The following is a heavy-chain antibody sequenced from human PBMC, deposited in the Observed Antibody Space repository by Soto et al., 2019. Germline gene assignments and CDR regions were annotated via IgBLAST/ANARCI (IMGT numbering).Heavy chain of an antibody. CDR3: ARYIHGQGFVS. CDR2: MRADSGAS. J-gene: IGHJ5*01. V-gene: IGHV1-8*01. CDR1: GDTFNKFD. D-gene: IGHD5-18*01. Sequence: QVQLVQSGAEVKKPGAAVKVSCKPSGDTFNKFDINWVRQATGHGPDWVVGMRADSGASGHAQKFQGRLSLTRDTSLSTVYMELSNLRAEDTAVCYCARYIHGQGFVSWGQGALITVSS.